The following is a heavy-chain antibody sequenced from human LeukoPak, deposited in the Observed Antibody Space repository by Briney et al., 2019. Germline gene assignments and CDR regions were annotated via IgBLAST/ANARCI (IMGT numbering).Heavy chain of an antibody. J-gene: IGHJ6*02. CDR3: AREYVLWFRELFIYYYGMDV. Sequence: PGGSLRLSCAASGFTFSDYYMSWIRQAPGKGLEWVSYISSSGSTIYYADSVKGRFTISRDNAKNSLYLQMNSLRAEDTAVYYCAREYVLWFRELFIYYYGMDVWGQGTTVTVSS. CDR1: GFTFSDYY. V-gene: IGHV3-11*01. CDR2: ISSSGSTI. D-gene: IGHD3-10*01.